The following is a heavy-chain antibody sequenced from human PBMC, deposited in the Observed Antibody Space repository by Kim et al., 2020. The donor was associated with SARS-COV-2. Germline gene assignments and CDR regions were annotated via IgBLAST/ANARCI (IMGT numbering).Heavy chain of an antibody. J-gene: IGHJ5*02. CDR2: IYTSGST. Sequence: SETLSLTCTVSGGSISSGSYYWSWIRQPAGKGLEWIGRIYTSGSTNYNPSLKSRVTISVDTSKNQFSLKLSSVTAADTAVYYCAREHGVGATSNWFDPWGQGTLVTVSS. D-gene: IGHD1-26*01. CDR3: AREHGVGATSNWFDP. V-gene: IGHV4-61*02. CDR1: GGSISSGSYY.